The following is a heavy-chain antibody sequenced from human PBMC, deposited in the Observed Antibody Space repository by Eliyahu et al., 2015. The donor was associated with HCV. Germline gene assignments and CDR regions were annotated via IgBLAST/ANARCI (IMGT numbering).Heavy chain of an antibody. Sequence: QVQLQESGPGLVKPSETLSLICTVSGGSXSSYYWSWIRQPPGKGLEWIGYTHHSGGSXCNPSXKSRVTMSLDTSKXQLSLKLSXVTAADTAVYYCASGGGGIAMAGTGGWFDPWGQGTLVTVSS. D-gene: IGHD6-19*01. CDR3: ASGGGGIAMAGTGGWFDP. CDR2: THHSGGS. CDR1: GGSXSSYY. V-gene: IGHV4-59*01. J-gene: IGHJ5*02.